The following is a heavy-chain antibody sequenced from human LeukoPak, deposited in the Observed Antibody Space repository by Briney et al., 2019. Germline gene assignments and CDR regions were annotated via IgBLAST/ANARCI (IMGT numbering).Heavy chain of an antibody. CDR1: GFSFSSYA. Sequence: PGGSLRLSCAASGFSFSSYAMYWVRQAPGKGLEWVALIRYDGIDKYYVDSVKGRFTTSRDNSKNMLYLQMNSLRTEDTAVYYCVKTGSGWFGDYWGQGARVTVSS. CDR3: VKTGSGWFGDY. J-gene: IGHJ4*02. D-gene: IGHD6-13*01. CDR2: IRYDGIDK. V-gene: IGHV3-30*02.